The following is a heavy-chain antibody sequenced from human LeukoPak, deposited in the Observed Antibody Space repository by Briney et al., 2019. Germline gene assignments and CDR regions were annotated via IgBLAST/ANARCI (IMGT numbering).Heavy chain of an antibody. CDR3: ARDGASSGYFDY. V-gene: IGHV3-53*01. Sequence: GGSLRLSRAASGFTVSSNYMSWVRQAPGKGLEWVSIIYSGGGTYYADSVKGRFTISRDNSKNTLYLQMNSLRAEDTAVYYCARDGASSGYFDYWGQGTLVTVSS. D-gene: IGHD3-22*01. J-gene: IGHJ4*02. CDR1: GFTVSSNY. CDR2: IYSGGGT.